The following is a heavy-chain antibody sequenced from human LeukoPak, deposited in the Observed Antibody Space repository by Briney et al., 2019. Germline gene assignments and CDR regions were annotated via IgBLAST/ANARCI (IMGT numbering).Heavy chain of an antibody. CDR1: GGTFSSYA. J-gene: IGHJ3*02. CDR2: IIPIFGTA. Sequence: SVKVSCKASGGTFSSYAISWVRQAPGQGLEWMGGIIPIFGTANYAQKFQGRVTITADESTSTAYMELSSLRSEDTAVYYCARDRRLYSSSWYYAFDIWGQGTMVTVSS. CDR3: ARDRRLYSSSWYYAFDI. V-gene: IGHV1-69*13. D-gene: IGHD6-13*01.